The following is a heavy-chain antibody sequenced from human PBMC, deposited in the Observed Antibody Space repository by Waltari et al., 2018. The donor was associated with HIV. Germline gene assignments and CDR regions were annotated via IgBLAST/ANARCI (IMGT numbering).Heavy chain of an antibody. CDR3: ARLDCSGGTCSPFDP. J-gene: IGHJ5*02. CDR2: LYYSGNT. V-gene: IGHV4-39*01. D-gene: IGHD2-15*01. CDR1: GGSALSCVSY. Sequence: QLQLQESGPGLVKPSETLSLTCTASGGSALSCVSYWGWIHQPPGRGLEWIGTLYYSGNTYYNPSLQSRVTISVGVSKNQFSLKLGSVSASDTAVYYCARLDCSGGTCSPFDPWGQGTLVTVSS.